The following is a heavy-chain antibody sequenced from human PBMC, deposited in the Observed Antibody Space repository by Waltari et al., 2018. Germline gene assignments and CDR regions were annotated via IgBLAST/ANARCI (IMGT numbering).Heavy chain of an antibody. CDR1: GGSISSSSYY. Sequence: QLQLQESGPGLVKPSETLSLTCTVSGGSISSSSYYWGWIRQPPGKGLEWIGSIYYRGRTYYNPSLKSRVTISVDTSKNQVSLKLSSVTAADTAVYYCARSEAAAGRIFDYWGQGTLVTVSS. J-gene: IGHJ4*02. D-gene: IGHD6-13*01. CDR3: ARSEAAAGRIFDY. CDR2: IYYRGRT. V-gene: IGHV4-39*01.